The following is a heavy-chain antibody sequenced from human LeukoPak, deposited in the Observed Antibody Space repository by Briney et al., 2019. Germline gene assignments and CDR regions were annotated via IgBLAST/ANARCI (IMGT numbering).Heavy chain of an antibody. Sequence: ASVKVSYKASGYTFTSYYMHWVRQAPGQGLEWMVIIKPSGGSTSYAQKFQGRVTMTRDTSTSTVYMELSSLRSEDTAVYYCARDRNLDSSGWYFGYWGQGTLVTVSS. CDR2: IKPSGGST. V-gene: IGHV1-46*03. J-gene: IGHJ4*02. CDR1: GYTFTSYY. D-gene: IGHD6-19*01. CDR3: ARDRNLDSSGWYFGY.